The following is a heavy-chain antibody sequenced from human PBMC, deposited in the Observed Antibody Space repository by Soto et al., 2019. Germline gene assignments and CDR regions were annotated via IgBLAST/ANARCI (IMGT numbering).Heavy chain of an antibody. J-gene: IGHJ6*02. V-gene: IGHV4-34*01. CDR1: VGSCSGYY. D-gene: IGHD3-3*01. CDR2: INHSGST. Sequence: PSETLSLTCAVYVGSCSGYYWSWIRQPPGKGLEWIGEINHSGSTNYNPSLKSRVTISVDTSKNQFSLKLSSVTAADTAVYYCARGISYYDFWSGYRHYYGMDVWGQGTTVTVSS. CDR3: ARGISYYDFWSGYRHYYGMDV.